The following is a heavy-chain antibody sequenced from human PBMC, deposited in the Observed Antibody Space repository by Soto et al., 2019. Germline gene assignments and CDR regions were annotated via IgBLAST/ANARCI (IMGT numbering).Heavy chain of an antibody. D-gene: IGHD5-12*01. CDR1: GGSCSGYY. J-gene: IGHJ4*02. Sequence: SETLSLACAVYGGSCSGYYWSWIRQPPGKGLEWIGEINHSGSTNYNPSLKSRVTISVDTSKNQFSLKLSSVTAADTAVYYCARARRGYSGYDFGYWGQGTLVTVSS. CDR3: ARARRGYSGYDFGY. V-gene: IGHV4-34*01. CDR2: INHSGST.